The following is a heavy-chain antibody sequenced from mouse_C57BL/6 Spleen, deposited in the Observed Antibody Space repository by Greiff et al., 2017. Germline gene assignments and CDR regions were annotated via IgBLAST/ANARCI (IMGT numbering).Heavy chain of an antibody. CDR2: IDPETGGT. V-gene: IGHV1-15*01. D-gene: IGHD1-1*01. J-gene: IGHJ2*01. Sequence: QVQLKQPGAELVRPGASVTLSCKASGYTFTDYEMHWVKQTPVHGLEWIGAIDPETGGTAYNQKFKGKAILTADKSSSTAYMELRSLTSEDSAVYYCTRHGSPNYWGQGTTLTVSS. CDR3: TRHGSPNY. CDR1: GYTFTDYE.